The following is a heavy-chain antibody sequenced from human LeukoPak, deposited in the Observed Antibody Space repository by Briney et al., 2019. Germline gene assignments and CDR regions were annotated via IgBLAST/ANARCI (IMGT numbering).Heavy chain of an antibody. CDR2: INPSGGST. Sequence: ASVKVSCKASGYTFTTYYMHWVRQVPGQGLEWMGIINPSGGSTSYAQKFQGRVTMTRDTSTRTVYMELSSLRSEDTAVYYCARGVAPMQMAVMGGLDNWGQGTLVTVSS. V-gene: IGHV1-46*01. CDR3: ARGVAPMQMAVMGGLDN. D-gene: IGHD2-2*01. CDR1: GYTFTTYY. J-gene: IGHJ4*02.